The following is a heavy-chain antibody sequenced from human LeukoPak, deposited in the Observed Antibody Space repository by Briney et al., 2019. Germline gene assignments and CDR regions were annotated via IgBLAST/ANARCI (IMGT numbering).Heavy chain of an antibody. J-gene: IGHJ4*02. V-gene: IGHV3-23*01. CDR1: GFTFSSYA. CDR3: AKDRSHSYGCDY. CDR2: ISGSGGST. D-gene: IGHD5-18*01. Sequence: PGGSLRLSCAASGFTFSSYAMSWVRQAPGKGLEWVSAISGSGGSTYYADSVKGRFTISRDNSKNTLYLQMDSLRAEDTAVYYCAKDRSHSYGCDYWGQGTLVTVSS.